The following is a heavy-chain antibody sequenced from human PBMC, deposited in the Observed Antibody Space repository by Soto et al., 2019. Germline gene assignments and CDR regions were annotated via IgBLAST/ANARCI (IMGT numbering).Heavy chain of an antibody. D-gene: IGHD2-15*01. Sequence: QVQLQQWGAGLLKPSETLSLTCAVYGGSFSGYYWSWIRQPPGEGLERIGEINHSGSTNYNPSLKSRVTISVDTSKNQFSLRLSSVTAADTAVYYCARARVVKGRFDPWGQGTLVTVSS. CDR1: GGSFSGYY. V-gene: IGHV4-34*01. CDR3: ARARVVKGRFDP. J-gene: IGHJ5*02. CDR2: INHSGST.